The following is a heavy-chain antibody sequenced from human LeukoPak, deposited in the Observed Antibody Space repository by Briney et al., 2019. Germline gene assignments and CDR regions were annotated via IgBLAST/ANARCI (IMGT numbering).Heavy chain of an antibody. J-gene: IGHJ3*02. CDR1: GFTFTSSA. Sequence: SVKVSCKASGFTFTSSAVQWVRQARGQRLEWIGWIVVGSGNTNYAQKFQERVTIARDMSTSTAYMELNSLRAEDTAVYYCAKDTWEDFWSGYGAFDIWGQGTMVTVSS. V-gene: IGHV1-58*01. CDR3: AKDTWEDFWSGYGAFDI. D-gene: IGHD3-3*01. CDR2: IVVGSGNT.